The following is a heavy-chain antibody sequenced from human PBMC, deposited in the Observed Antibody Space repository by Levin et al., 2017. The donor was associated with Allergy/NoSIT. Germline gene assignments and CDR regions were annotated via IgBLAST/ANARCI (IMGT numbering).Heavy chain of an antibody. CDR3: AREGHDILTGYYDY. CDR1: GFTFSSYA. J-gene: IGHJ4*02. V-gene: IGHV3-30-3*01. CDR2: ISYDGSNK. Sequence: GESLKISCAASGFTFSSYAMHWVRQAPGKGLEWVAVISYDGSNKYYADSVKGRFTISRDNSKNTLYLQMNSLRAEDTAVYYCAREGHDILTGYYDYWGQGTLVTVSS. D-gene: IGHD3-9*01.